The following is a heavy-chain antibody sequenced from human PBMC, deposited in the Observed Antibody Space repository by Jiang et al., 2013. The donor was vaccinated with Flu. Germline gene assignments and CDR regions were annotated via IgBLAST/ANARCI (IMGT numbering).Heavy chain of an antibody. Sequence: EVKKPGSSVKVSCKAFGDTFISYAFSWVRQAPGQGLEWMGGIIPXFSTATYAQKFQGRVTITADEATSTAYMELSSLRSEDTAVYYCARGRFSHYYYMHLWGEGTSVTVSS. CDR1: GDTFISYA. J-gene: IGHJ6*03. D-gene: IGHD1-26*01. CDR2: IIPXFSTA. CDR3: ARGRFSHYYYMHL. V-gene: IGHV1-69*01.